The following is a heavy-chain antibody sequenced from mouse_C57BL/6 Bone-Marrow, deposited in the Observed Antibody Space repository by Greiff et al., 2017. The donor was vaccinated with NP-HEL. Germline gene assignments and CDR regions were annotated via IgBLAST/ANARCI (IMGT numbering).Heavy chain of an antibody. J-gene: IGHJ1*03. Sequence: VQLQQSVAELVRPGASVKLSCTASGFNIKNTYMHWVKQRPEQGLEWIGRIDPANGNTKYAPKFQGKATITADTSSNTAYLQLSSLKSEDSAIYYCARSLYYYGSSFWYFDVWGTGTTVTVSS. CDR2: IDPANGNT. D-gene: IGHD1-1*01. CDR1: GFNIKNTY. CDR3: ARSLYYYGSSFWYFDV. V-gene: IGHV14-3*01.